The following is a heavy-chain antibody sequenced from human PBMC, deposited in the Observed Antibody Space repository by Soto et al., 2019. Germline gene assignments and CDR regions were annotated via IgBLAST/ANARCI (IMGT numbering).Heavy chain of an antibody. V-gene: IGHV3-49*03. D-gene: IGHD3-3*01. CDR1: GFTFGDYA. CDR2: IRSKAYGGTT. J-gene: IGHJ6*03. Sequence: GGSLRLSCTASGFTFGDYAMSWFRQAPGKGLEWVGFIRSKAYGGTTEYAASVKGRFTISRDDSKSIAYLQMNSLKTEDTAVYYCTPEHYYDFWSGYGVDYYYYMDVWGKGTTVTVSS. CDR3: TPEHYYDFWSGYGVDYYYYMDV.